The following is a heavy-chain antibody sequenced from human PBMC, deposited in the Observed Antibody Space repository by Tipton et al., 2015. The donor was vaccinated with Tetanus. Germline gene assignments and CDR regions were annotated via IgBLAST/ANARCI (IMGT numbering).Heavy chain of an antibody. CDR1: GGSIRSGDYQ. CDR2: ISDSGRT. J-gene: IGHJ4*02. CDR3: ARPIKQWLVPVDS. D-gene: IGHD6-19*01. Sequence: LRLSCTVSGGSIRSGDYQWNWIRQPPGKGLEWLAYISDSGRTNSNYFLKSRITISRDTSKTHFYLNLSSVTAADTAVYYCARPIKQWLVPVDSWGQGTLVTVSS. V-gene: IGHV4-61*03.